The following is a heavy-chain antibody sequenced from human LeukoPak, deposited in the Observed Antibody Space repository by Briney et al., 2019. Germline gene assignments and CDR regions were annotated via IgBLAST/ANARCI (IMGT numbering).Heavy chain of an antibody. Sequence: KPSETLSLTCTVSGGSISTYSWTWIRQPPGKGLEWIGNIYHSGSTNYNPSLKSRVTISIDTSKNQFSLKVSSVTAADTAVYYCARAHSSGWPHMFDPWGQGTLVTVPS. CDR2: IYHSGST. D-gene: IGHD6-19*01. CDR3: ARAHSSGWPHMFDP. V-gene: IGHV4-59*01. CDR1: GGSISTYS. J-gene: IGHJ5*02.